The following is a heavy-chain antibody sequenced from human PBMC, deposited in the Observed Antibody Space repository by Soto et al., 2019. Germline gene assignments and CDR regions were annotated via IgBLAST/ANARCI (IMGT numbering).Heavy chain of an antibody. CDR1: GGSISSGGYY. Sequence: PSETLSLTCTVSGGSISSGGYYWSWIRQHPGKGLEWIGYIYYSGSTYYNPSLKSRVTISVDTSKNQFSLKLSSVTAADTAVYYCARRYCISTSCDWFDPWGQGTLVTVSS. J-gene: IGHJ5*02. D-gene: IGHD2-2*01. CDR3: ARRYCISTSCDWFDP. CDR2: IYYSGST. V-gene: IGHV4-31*03.